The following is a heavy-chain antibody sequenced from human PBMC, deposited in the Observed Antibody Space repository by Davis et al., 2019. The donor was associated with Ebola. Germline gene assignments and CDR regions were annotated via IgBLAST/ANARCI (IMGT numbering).Heavy chain of an antibody. CDR2: FNHSGST. V-gene: IGHV4-34*01. D-gene: IGHD6-6*01. CDR3: ARRSSSSFDY. J-gene: IGHJ4*02. Sequence: MPSETLSLTCAVYGGAFTAYYWTWVRQAPGEGLEWIGEFNHSGSTYYTASPKSRVTISVDTSKNQFSLKLSAVTAADTAVYYCARRSSSSFDYWGQGTLVTVSS. CDR1: GGAFTAYY.